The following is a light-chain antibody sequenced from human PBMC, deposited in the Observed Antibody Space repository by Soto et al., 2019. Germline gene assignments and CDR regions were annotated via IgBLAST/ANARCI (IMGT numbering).Light chain of an antibody. CDR1: QSVGRNY. J-gene: IGKJ4*01. CDR2: DPS. V-gene: IGKV3-20*01. Sequence: EIVLTQSPGTLSLSPGERATLSCRASQSVGRNYLAWFQQKPGQAPRLLIYDPSSRATGIPDRFSGSGSGTDFSLSISRLEPEDFAVFYCHQYAAAPLTFGGGTKVEIK. CDR3: HQYAAAPLT.